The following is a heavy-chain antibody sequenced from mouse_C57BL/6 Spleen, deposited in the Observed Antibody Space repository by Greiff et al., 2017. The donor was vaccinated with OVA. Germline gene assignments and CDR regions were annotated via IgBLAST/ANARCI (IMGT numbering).Heavy chain of an antibody. CDR1: GYTFTDHT. D-gene: IGHD2-2*01. Sequence: VQLQQSDAELVKPGASVKISCKVSGYTFTDHTIHWMKQRPEQGLEWIGYIYPRDGSTKYNEKFKGKATLTADKSSSTAYMQLNSLTSEDSAVYFYARMDGYEYYAMDYWGQGTSVTVSS. CDR2: IYPRDGST. CDR3: ARMDGYEYYAMDY. V-gene: IGHV1-78*01. J-gene: IGHJ4*01.